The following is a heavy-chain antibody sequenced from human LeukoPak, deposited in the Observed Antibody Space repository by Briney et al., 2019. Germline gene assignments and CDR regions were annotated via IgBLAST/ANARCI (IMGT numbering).Heavy chain of an antibody. CDR1: GFTFSSYS. D-gene: IGHD4-17*01. CDR2: ISSSSSTI. V-gene: IGHV3-48*01. J-gene: IGHJ4*02. CDR3: ARDPLDCGDYDLSDDY. Sequence: GGSLRLSCAASGFTFSSYSMNWVRQAPGKGLEWVSYISSSSSTIYYADSVKGRFTISRDNAKNSLYLQMNSLRAEDTAVYYCARDPLDCGDYDLSDDYWGQGTLVTVSS.